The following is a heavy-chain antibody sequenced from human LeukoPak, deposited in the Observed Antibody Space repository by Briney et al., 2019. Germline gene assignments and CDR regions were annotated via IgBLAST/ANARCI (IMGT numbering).Heavy chain of an antibody. Sequence: GGSLRLSCAASGFTFSSYWMSWVRQAPGKGLEWVANIKQDGSEKYYVDSVEGRFTISRDNAKNSLYLQMNSLRAEDTAVYYCARDRNRGYSGYDPEDAFDIWGQGTMVTVSS. V-gene: IGHV3-7*01. D-gene: IGHD5-12*01. CDR1: GFTFSSYW. CDR2: IKQDGSEK. CDR3: ARDRNRGYSGYDPEDAFDI. J-gene: IGHJ3*02.